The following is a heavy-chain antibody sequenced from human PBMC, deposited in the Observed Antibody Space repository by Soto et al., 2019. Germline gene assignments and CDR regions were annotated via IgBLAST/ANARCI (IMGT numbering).Heavy chain of an antibody. V-gene: IGHV4-28*01. Sequence: SETLSLTCAVSGYSISSGNWWGWIRQPPGKGLEWIGHIYYDGSTYYNPSLKSRVTMSVDTSRNQFSLKLSSVTAVDTAVYYCARRMLNYYGLDNWGQGTQVTV. CDR2: IYYDGST. D-gene: IGHD3-10*01. J-gene: IGHJ4*02. CDR1: GYSISSGNW. CDR3: ARRMLNYYGLDN.